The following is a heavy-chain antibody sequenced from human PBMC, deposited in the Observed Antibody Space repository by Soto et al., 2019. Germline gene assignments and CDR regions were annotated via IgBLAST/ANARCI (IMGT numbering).Heavy chain of an antibody. CDR3: AMVDVYVTPSPQDV. V-gene: IGHV1-18*01. Sequence: QVQLVQSGAEVKNPGASVKVSCKASGYTFTRYGIGWARQAPGQGLEWMGGINTYNGNPNYAQNVQGRVTLTTDTATSTAYMELRSLRSNDTAIYYCAMVDVYVTPSPQDVWGHGTTVIVSS. D-gene: IGHD3-16*01. J-gene: IGHJ6*02. CDR2: INTYNGNP. CDR1: GYTFTRYG.